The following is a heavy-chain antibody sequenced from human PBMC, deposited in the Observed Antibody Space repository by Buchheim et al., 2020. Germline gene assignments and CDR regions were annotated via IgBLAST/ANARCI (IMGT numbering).Heavy chain of an antibody. CDR2: ISSTSSAI. J-gene: IGHJ4*02. Sequence: EVQMVESGGGLVQPGGSLRLSCAVSGFTFSGSSMNWVRQAPGKGLEWVSYISSTSSAINYAESVKGRFTVARDNAKNSLYLQMNSLRAEDTAIYYCADSLRLGGPRGGQGTL. V-gene: IGHV3-48*04. CDR3: ADSLRLGGPR. CDR1: GFTFSGSS. D-gene: IGHD3-16*01.